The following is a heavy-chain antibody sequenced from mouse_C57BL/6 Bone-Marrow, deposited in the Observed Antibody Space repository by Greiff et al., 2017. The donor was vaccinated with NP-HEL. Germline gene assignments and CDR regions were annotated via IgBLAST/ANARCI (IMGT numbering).Heavy chain of an antibody. CDR3: AGSSHWYFDV. Sequence: QVQLQQSGAELVRPGTSVKVSCKASGYAFTNYLMEWVKQRPGQGLEWIGVINPGSGGTNYNEKFKGKATLTADKSSSTAYMQLSSLTSEDSAVYFWAGSSHWYFDVWGTGTTVTVSS. D-gene: IGHD1-1*01. J-gene: IGHJ1*03. CDR2: INPGSGGT. CDR1: GYAFTNYL. V-gene: IGHV1-54*01.